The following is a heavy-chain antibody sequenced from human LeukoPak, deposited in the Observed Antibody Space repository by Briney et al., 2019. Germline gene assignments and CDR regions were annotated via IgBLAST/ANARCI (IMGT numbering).Heavy chain of an antibody. Sequence: PGGSLRLSCAASGFTFSTYWMTWDRQAPGKGLEWVANIKEDGSEKYYVDSVKGRFTISRDNAKNSLYLQMNTLRAEDTAVYYCTRDTGCSGGTCYSFYDSWGQGTLVTVSS. V-gene: IGHV3-7*01. CDR3: TRDTGCSGGTCYSFYDS. J-gene: IGHJ4*02. D-gene: IGHD2-15*01. CDR1: GFTFSTYW. CDR2: IKEDGSEK.